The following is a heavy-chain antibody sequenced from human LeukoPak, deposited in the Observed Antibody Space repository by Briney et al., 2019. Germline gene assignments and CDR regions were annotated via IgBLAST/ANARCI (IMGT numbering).Heavy chain of an antibody. J-gene: IGHJ4*02. CDR2: INHSGST. V-gene: IGHV4-34*01. CDR3: ARVRRGSSGYFA. Sequence: PSETLSLTCAVYGGSFSGYYWSWIRQPPGKGLEWIGEINHSGSTNYNPSLKSRVTISVDTSKNQFSLKLSSVTAADTAVYYCARVRRGSSGYFAWGQGTLATVSS. D-gene: IGHD3-22*01. CDR1: GGSFSGYY.